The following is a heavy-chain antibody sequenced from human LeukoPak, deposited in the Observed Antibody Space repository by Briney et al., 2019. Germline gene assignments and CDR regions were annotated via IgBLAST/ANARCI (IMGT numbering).Heavy chain of an antibody. D-gene: IGHD6-19*01. Sequence: GGSLRLSCAASGFTFSSYWMHWVRQAPGKGLVWVSRINSDGSSTSYADSVKGRFTISRDNANNTLYLQMDSLRAEDTAVYYCARMPGIAVAATRSLDIWGQGTMVTVSS. CDR2: INSDGSST. CDR3: ARMPGIAVAATRSLDI. J-gene: IGHJ3*02. V-gene: IGHV3-74*01. CDR1: GFTFSSYW.